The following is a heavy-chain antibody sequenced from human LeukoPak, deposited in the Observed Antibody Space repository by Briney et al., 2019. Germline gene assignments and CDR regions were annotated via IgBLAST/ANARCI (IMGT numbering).Heavy chain of an antibody. V-gene: IGHV5-51*01. D-gene: IGHD3-10*01. CDR1: GYSFTTYW. CDR2: IYPGDSDT. J-gene: IGHJ3*02. Sequence: SLXXSXKGSGYSFTTYWIGWVRQLPGKGLEWMGIIYPGDSDTRYSPSFQGQVTISADKSISTAYLQWGSLKASDTAMYYCASPIASGTSNAFDIWGQGTMVTVSS. CDR3: ASPIASGTSNAFDI.